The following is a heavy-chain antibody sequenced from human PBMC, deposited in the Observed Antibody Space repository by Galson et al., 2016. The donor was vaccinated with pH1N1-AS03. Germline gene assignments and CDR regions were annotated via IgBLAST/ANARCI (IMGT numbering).Heavy chain of an antibody. CDR3: ARGSGSPHWFDP. CDR2: VGGVDGSL. CDR1: GFTFSIYA. V-gene: IGHV3-23*01. D-gene: IGHD3-3*01. J-gene: IGHJ5*02. Sequence: RLSCAASGFTFSIYAMHWVRQAPGKGLEWVSGVGGVDGSLWYAESVKGRFTVSRDNSKGTLDLQMNSLRADDTAVYYCARGSGSPHWFDPWGQGTLVTVSS.